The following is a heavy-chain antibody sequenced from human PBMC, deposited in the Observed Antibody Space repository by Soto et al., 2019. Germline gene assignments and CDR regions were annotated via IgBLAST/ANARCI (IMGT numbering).Heavy chain of an antibody. CDR2: IDPNSVVS. Sequence: QVQLVQSGAEVKKPGASVRVSCKASGYTFTSNDITWVRQAPGQGLEWMGLIDPNSVVSGYAQRFQGRVTMTRTTYINTANMELSSLTSEDTAVYYCARTRKFDFWRKGLDVWGQGTTVTVSS. CDR1: GYTFTSND. D-gene: IGHD3-3*01. J-gene: IGHJ6*02. V-gene: IGHV1-8*01. CDR3: ARTRKFDFWRKGLDV.